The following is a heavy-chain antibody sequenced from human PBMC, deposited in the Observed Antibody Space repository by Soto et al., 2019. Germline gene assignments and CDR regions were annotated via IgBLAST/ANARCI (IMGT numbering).Heavy chain of an antibody. CDR3: ATNELGRGNWFDP. D-gene: IGHD7-27*01. Sequence: AASVKVSCKASGGTFSSYAISWVRQAPGQGLEWMGGIIPIFGTANYAQKFQGRVTITADESTSTAYMELSSLRSEDTAVYYCATNELGRGNWFDPWGQGTLVTVSS. CDR1: GGTFSSYA. V-gene: IGHV1-69*13. J-gene: IGHJ5*02. CDR2: IIPIFGTA.